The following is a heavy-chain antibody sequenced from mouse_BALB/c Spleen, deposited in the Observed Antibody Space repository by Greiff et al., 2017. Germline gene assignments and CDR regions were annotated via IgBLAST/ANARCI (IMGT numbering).Heavy chain of an antibody. CDR1: GYTFTSYW. CDR3: ADYDYDYYAMDY. CDR2: INPSNGRT. J-gene: IGHJ4*01. Sequence: QVQLQQPGAELVKPGASVKLSCKASGYTFTSYWMHWVKQRPGQGLEWIGEINPSNGRTNYNEKFKSKATLTVDKSSSTAYMQLSSLTSEDSAVYYCADYDYDYYAMDYWGQGTSVTVSS. D-gene: IGHD2-4*01. V-gene: IGHV1S81*02.